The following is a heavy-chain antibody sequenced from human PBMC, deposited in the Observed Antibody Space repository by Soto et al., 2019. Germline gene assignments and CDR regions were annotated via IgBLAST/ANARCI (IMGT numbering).Heavy chain of an antibody. CDR2: VLHTGNT. V-gene: IGHV4-39*02. CDR1: GGSISDSTFY. CDR3: DAVTAVRPILDY. Sequence: NPSETLSLTCSVSGGSISDSTFYWGWIRQTPGKGLEWIGSVLHTGNTYYSPSFKSRLSISVDTSQNHFSLRLNAATAADTAVYYCDAVTAVRPILDYRGQGVLVTVSS. D-gene: IGHD2-21*02. J-gene: IGHJ4*02.